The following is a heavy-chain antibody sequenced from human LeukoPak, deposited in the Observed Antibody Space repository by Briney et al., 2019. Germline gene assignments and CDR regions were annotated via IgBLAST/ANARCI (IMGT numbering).Heavy chain of an antibody. D-gene: IGHD3-10*01. CDR3: ARANDRGITMVQGIY. CDR1: GYTFTGYY. J-gene: IGHJ4*02. Sequence: ASVKVSCKASGYTFTGYYMHWVRQAPGQGLEWMGGINPNSGGTNYAQKFQGRVTMTRDTSISTAYMELSRLRSDDTAVYYCARANDRGITMVQGIYWGQGTLVTVSS. CDR2: INPNSGGT. V-gene: IGHV1-2*02.